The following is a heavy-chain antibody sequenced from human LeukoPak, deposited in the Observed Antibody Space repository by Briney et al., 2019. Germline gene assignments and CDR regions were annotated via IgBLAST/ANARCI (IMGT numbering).Heavy chain of an antibody. Sequence: ASVKVSCKASGYTFTSYYMHWVRQAPGQGLEWMGIINPSGGSTNYAQKFQGRVTMTRDTSTSTVYMELSSLRSEDTAVYYCARVRRASGYYDSSGYYLDYWGQGTLVTVSS. CDR2: INPSGGST. CDR3: ARVRRASGYYDSSGYYLDY. J-gene: IGHJ4*02. V-gene: IGHV1-46*01. D-gene: IGHD3-22*01. CDR1: GYTFTSYY.